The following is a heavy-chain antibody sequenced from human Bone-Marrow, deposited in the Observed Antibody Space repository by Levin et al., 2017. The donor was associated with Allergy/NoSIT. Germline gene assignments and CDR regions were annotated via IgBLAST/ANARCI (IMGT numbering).Heavy chain of an antibody. D-gene: IGHD2-2*01. V-gene: IGHV3-23*01. CDR3: AKVPPPLDKVLPVDIYYYYGLDV. Sequence: GGSLRLSCAASGFTLSDYAMTWVRQAPGKGLEWVSSITRSGGGRTFYATSVKGRFAISRDNSKNTVDLQMNSLRGEDTATYYCAKVPPPLDKVLPVDIYYYYGLDVWGQGTTVTVSS. J-gene: IGHJ6*02. CDR1: GFTLSDYA. CDR2: ITRSGGGRT.